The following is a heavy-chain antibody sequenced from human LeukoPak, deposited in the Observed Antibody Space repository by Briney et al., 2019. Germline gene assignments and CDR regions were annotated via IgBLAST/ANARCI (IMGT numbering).Heavy chain of an antibody. Sequence: ASVKVSCKASGYTFTSYDINWVRQATGQGLEWMGWMNPNSGNTGYAQKFQGRVTMTRNTSISTAYMELSSLRSKDTAVYYCASATMVRGVPDYWGQGTLVTVSS. D-gene: IGHD3-10*01. V-gene: IGHV1-8*01. J-gene: IGHJ4*02. CDR1: GYTFTSYD. CDR3: ASATMVRGVPDY. CDR2: MNPNSGNT.